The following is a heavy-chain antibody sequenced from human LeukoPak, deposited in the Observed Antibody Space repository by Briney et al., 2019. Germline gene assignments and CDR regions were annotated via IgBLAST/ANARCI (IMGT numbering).Heavy chain of an antibody. CDR2: FDPEDGET. D-gene: IGHD3-10*01. CDR1: GYTLTELS. V-gene: IGHV1-24*01. J-gene: IGHJ6*04. CDR3: ATSKGLWSGSDSYYYYGMDV. Sequence: APVKVSCKVSGYTLTELSMHWVRQAPGKGHEWMGGFDPEDGETIYAQKFPGRVTMTEDTSTDTAYMELSSLRSENTAVYYCATSKGLWSGSDSYYYYGMDVWGKGTTVTVSS.